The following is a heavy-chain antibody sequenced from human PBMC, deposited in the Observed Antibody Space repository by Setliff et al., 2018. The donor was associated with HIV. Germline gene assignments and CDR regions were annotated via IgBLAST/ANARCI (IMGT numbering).Heavy chain of an antibody. V-gene: IGHV5-51*01. CDR2: IFHADSDV. CDR1: GYNFPGYW. D-gene: IGHD1-26*01. J-gene: IGHJ3*01. CDR3: ARHQWELAVTNGFKL. Sequence: PGESLKISCKGSGYNFPGYWIGWVRQMPGTGLEWIGMIFHADSDVRYSPSFQGQVTISADKSIRTAYLQWNSLKASDTAIYYCARHQWELAVTNGFKLWGQGTMVTVSS.